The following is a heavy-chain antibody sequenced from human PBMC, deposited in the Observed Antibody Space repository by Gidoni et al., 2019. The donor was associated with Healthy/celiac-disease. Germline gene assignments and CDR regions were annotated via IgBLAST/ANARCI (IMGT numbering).Heavy chain of an antibody. D-gene: IGHD3-22*01. J-gene: IGHJ4*02. CDR2: ISYDGRNK. V-gene: IGHV3-30*18. CDR1: GFTFSSYG. CDR3: AKDPEYYDSSGYY. Sequence: QVQLVESGGGVVQPGRSLRLSCEASGFTFSSYGIHWVRRAPGKGLEVVAVISYDGRNKYYADSVKGRFTISRDNSKNTLYLQMNSLRAEDTAVYYCAKDPEYYDSSGYYWGQGTLVTVSS.